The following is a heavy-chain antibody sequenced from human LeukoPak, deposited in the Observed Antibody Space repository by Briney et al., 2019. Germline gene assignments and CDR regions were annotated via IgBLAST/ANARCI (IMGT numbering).Heavy chain of an antibody. CDR1: GYNFSGFL. V-gene: IGHV1-18*04. CDR2: ISFHDGDT. Sequence: ASVKVSCKSSGYNFSGFLLHWVRQAPGQGLEWMGWISFHDGDTLFAQKFQDRLTLTTDTSTSTVYMELRSLTSDDAAVYYCARVTYYYGSGREDEFDYWGQGTLVTVSS. CDR3: ARVTYYYGSGREDEFDY. D-gene: IGHD3-10*01. J-gene: IGHJ4*02.